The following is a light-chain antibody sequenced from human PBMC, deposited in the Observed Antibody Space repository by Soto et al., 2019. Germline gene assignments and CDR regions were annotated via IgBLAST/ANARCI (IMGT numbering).Light chain of an antibody. V-gene: IGLV2-23*01. CDR3: CPFSRSSTSYV. CDR1: SSDVGSSNL. CDR2: EGS. Sequence: QSALTQPASVSGSPGQSITISCTGTSSDVGSSNLVSWYQQHPGKAPKLIIYEGSRRPSGVSGRFSGSMSGNTASLTISGLPAEDEADYYCCPFSRSSTSYVFGTGTKLTVL. J-gene: IGLJ1*01.